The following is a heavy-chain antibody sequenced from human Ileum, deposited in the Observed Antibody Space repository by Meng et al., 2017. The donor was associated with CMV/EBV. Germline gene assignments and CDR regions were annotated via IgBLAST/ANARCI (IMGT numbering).Heavy chain of an antibody. V-gene: IGHV4-4*07. J-gene: IGHJ4*02. CDR1: GDTTNKKY. CDR3: ARADDSSGYCIDY. CDR2: IHSTGDT. Sequence: QVLLQESGPGLLKPSETLSLTCIVSGDTTNKKYWNWVRQPAGKGLEWIGRIHSTGDTYYNPSLKSRVTISIDTSKNQFFLNLNSVTAADTAVYYCARADDSSGYCIDYWGQGTLVTVSS. D-gene: IGHD3-22*01.